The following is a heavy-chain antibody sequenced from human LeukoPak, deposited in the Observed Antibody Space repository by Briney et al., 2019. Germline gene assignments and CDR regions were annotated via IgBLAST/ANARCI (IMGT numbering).Heavy chain of an antibody. CDR2: ISGSDYTT. J-gene: IGHJ4*02. D-gene: IGHD6-25*01. CDR3: AKDMSSDLYGGPDY. Sequence: GGSLRLSCAASGFTFSSYAMNWVRQAPGRGLEWVSSISGSDYTTHYADSVQGRFTISRDNSNNTLYLQMNSLRVEDTAVYYCAKDMSSDLYGGPDYWGQGTLVTVSS. CDR1: GFTFSSYA. V-gene: IGHV3-23*01.